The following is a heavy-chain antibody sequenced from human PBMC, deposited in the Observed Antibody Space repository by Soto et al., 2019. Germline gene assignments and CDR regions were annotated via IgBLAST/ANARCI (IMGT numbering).Heavy chain of an antibody. CDR2: INSRSSST. V-gene: IGHV3-11*05. CDR3: VKGRNWASGSDY. D-gene: IGHD7-27*01. J-gene: IGHJ4*02. CDR1: GFTFSDNY. Sequence: GESLKISCAASGFTFSDNYMSWIRQAPGKGLEWVSYINSRSSSTNYADSVKGRFTISRDNAKNLLYLQMSSLTVEDTAVYYCVKGRNWASGSDYRGQGTLVTVSS.